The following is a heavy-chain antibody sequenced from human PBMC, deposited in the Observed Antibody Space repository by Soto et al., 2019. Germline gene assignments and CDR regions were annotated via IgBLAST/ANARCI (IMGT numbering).Heavy chain of an antibody. CDR3: AREPNSSSWDRGGWFDP. J-gene: IGHJ5*02. Sequence: GGSLRLSCAASGFTFSSYWMHWVRQAPGKGLVWVSRINSDGSSTSYADSVKGRFTISRDNAKNTLYLQMNSLRAEGPAVYFCAREPNSSSWDRGGWFDPWGQGTLVTVSS. CDR1: GFTFSSYW. CDR2: INSDGSST. D-gene: IGHD6-13*01. V-gene: IGHV3-74*01.